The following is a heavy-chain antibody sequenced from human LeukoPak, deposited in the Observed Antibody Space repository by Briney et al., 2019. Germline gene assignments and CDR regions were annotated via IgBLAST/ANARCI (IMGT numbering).Heavy chain of an antibody. V-gene: IGHV3-21*01. Sequence: GGSLRLSCAASGFIFSSYSMHWASQARGKGLEGVSSISSSSSYIYYADSVKGRFTISRDNARNSLYLQMNSLRAEDTAVYYCARAYDSSGYYLDAFDIWGQGTMVTVSS. CDR1: GFIFSSYS. CDR3: ARAYDSSGYYLDAFDI. J-gene: IGHJ3*02. CDR2: ISSSSSYI. D-gene: IGHD3-22*01.